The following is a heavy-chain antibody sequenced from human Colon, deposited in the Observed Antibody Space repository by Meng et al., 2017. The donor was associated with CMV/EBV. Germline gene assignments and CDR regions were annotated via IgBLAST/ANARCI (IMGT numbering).Heavy chain of an antibody. V-gene: IGHV3-23*03. Sequence: GGTLRLSCAASGFTFSSYAMSWVRQVPGKGLEWVSVIYSGGSSTYYADSVKGRFTISRDNSKNTLYLQMNSLRAEDTAVYYCARDFWSGSSPFDPWGQGTLVTVSS. CDR3: ARDFWSGSSPFDP. D-gene: IGHD3-3*01. CDR2: IYSGGSST. CDR1: GFTFSSYA. J-gene: IGHJ5*02.